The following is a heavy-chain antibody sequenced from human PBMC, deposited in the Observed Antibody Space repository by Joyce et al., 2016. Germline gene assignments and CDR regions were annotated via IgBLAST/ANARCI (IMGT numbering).Heavy chain of an antibody. CDR2: VFYSGST. CDR1: GGSVSSADHC. D-gene: IGHD3-10*01. V-gene: IGHV4-30-4*01. J-gene: IGHJ6*02. Sequence: QVHLRESGPGLVKALETLSLTCTVSGGSVSSADHCWHWVRQQPGKGREWIGSVFYSGSTLGRPALSRRLSLSIDTSKNQFSLRLRSVTAADMGVYFCARANFYGWESKYPLDVWGQGTTVTVSS. CDR3: ARANFYGWESKYPLDV.